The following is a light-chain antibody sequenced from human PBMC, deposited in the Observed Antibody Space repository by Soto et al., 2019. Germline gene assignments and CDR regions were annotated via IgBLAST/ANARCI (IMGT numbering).Light chain of an antibody. CDR2: DVS. V-gene: IGLV2-14*01. J-gene: IGLJ1*01. CDR3: SAYTREGV. CDR1: SSDVGGYNY. Sequence: QSALTQPASVSGSPGQSITISCTGSSSDVGGYNYVSWYQQHPGKAPKLMIYDVSNRPSGVSNRFSGSKSGNTASLTISGLQAEDEADYFCSAYTREGVFGTGTKVTVL.